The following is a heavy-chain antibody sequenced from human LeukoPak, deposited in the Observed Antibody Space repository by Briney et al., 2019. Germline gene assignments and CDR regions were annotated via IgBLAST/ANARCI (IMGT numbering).Heavy chain of an antibody. CDR2: MYHSGST. Sequence: SETLSLTCTVSGGSISSHYWCWIRQPPGKGLEWIGYMYHSGSTNYNPSLKSRVTISVDTSKNQFSLKLSSVTAADTAVYYCARHSAHSSTNDAFDIWGQGTMVTVSS. D-gene: IGHD6-13*01. J-gene: IGHJ3*02. V-gene: IGHV4-59*11. CDR3: ARHSAHSSTNDAFDI. CDR1: GGSISSHY.